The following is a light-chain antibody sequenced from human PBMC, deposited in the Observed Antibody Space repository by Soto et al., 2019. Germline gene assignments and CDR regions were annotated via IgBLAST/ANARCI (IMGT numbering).Light chain of an antibody. J-gene: IGKJ2*01. CDR3: QQYESTPPT. V-gene: IGKV4-1*01. CDR1: QSVLYSSNNKNY. CDR2: WAS. Sequence: DIVMTQSPDSLAVSLGEKATINCKSCQSVLYSSNNKNYLAWYQQRPGQPPKLLIYWASTRESGVPDRFSGSGSGTDFTLTITSLQAEDVAVYYSQQYESTPPTFGQGTKLEIK.